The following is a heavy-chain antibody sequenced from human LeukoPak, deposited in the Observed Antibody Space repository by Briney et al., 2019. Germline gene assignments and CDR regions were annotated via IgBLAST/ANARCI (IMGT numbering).Heavy chain of an antibody. CDR1: GFTFSDYY. J-gene: IGHJ2*01. D-gene: IGHD6-19*01. Sequence: GGSLRLSCAASGFTFSDYYMSWIRQAPGKGLEWVSYISSSGSTIYYADSVKGRFTISRDNSKNTLYLQMNSLRAEDTAVYYCAKTPSSGWSWYFDLWGRGTLVTVSS. CDR2: ISSSGSTI. V-gene: IGHV3-11*04. CDR3: AKTPSSGWSWYFDL.